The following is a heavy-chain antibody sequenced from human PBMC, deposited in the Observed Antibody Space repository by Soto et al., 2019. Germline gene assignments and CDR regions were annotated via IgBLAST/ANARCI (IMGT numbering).Heavy chain of an antibody. V-gene: IGHV1-46*01. CDR3: ARDLGNNYDFWSGNWFDP. Sequence: ASVKVSCKASGYTFTSYYMHWVRQAPGQGLEWMGIINPSGGSTSYAQKFQGRVTMTRDTSTSTVYMELSSLRSEDTAVYYCARDLGNNYDFWSGNWFDPWGQGTLVTVSS. CDR1: GYTFTSYY. D-gene: IGHD3-3*01. J-gene: IGHJ5*02. CDR2: INPSGGST.